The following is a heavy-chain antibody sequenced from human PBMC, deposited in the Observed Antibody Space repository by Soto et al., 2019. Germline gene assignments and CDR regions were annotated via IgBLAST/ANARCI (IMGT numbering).Heavy chain of an antibody. Sequence: SETLSLTCAVYGGSFSGYYWTWIRQPPGTGLEWIGEINHSGSTNYNPSLKSRVTISVDTSKNQFSLKLTSVTAEDTAVYYCARHPERIAQIGWFDPWGQGTLVTVSS. D-gene: IGHD6-13*01. CDR3: ARHPERIAQIGWFDP. V-gene: IGHV4-34*01. CDR1: GGSFSGYY. CDR2: INHSGST. J-gene: IGHJ5*02.